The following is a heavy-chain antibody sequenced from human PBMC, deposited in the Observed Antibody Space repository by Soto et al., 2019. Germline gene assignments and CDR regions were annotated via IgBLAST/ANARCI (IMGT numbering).Heavy chain of an antibody. Sequence: SETLSLTCTVSGGSISSGGYYWSWIRQHPGKGLEWIGYIYYSGSTNYNPSLKSRVTISVDTSKNQFSLKLSSVTAADTAVYYCAREDYGDSPFDYWGQGTLVTVS. V-gene: IGHV4-61*08. CDR3: AREDYGDSPFDY. J-gene: IGHJ4*02. D-gene: IGHD4-17*01. CDR2: IYYSGST. CDR1: GGSISSGGYY.